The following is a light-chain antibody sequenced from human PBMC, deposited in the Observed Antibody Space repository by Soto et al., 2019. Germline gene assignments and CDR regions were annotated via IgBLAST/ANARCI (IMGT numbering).Light chain of an antibody. V-gene: IGLV1-40*01. J-gene: IGLJ1*01. CDR2: GNS. CDR1: SSNIGAGYD. CDR3: QSYDSSLSAFYV. Sequence: QSVLTQPPSVSGAPGQRVTISCTGSSSNIGAGYDVHWYRQLPGTAPKLLIYGNSNRPSGVPDRFSGSKSGTSASLAITGLQAEDEAGYYCQSYDSSLSAFYVFGTGTKVTVL.